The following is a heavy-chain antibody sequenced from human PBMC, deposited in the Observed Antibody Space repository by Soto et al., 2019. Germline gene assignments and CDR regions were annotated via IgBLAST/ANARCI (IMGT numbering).Heavy chain of an antibody. CDR2: IYYSWST. J-gene: IGHJ3*02. CDR1: GGSISTYY. Sequence: QVQLQESGPGLVKPSETLSLNCTVSGGSISTYYWSWIRQPPGKGLEWLGYIYYSWSTNYNPSLKSRVTIAVDSSKNQLSLRLNSVTAADTGSYYCVRGRAQLRRGAFDMWGQGTMVTVSS. D-gene: IGHD2-2*01. CDR3: VRGRAQLRRGAFDM. V-gene: IGHV4-59*01.